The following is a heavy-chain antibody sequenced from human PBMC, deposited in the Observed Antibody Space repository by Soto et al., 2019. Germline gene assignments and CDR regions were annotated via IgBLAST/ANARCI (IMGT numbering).Heavy chain of an antibody. D-gene: IGHD2-15*01. CDR1: GYTCTNYG. Sequence: GASVKVSCKASGYTCTNYGVSWVRQAPGQGLEWMGWISGHNGNTNYAQKLQGRVTMTTDTSTSTAYMELRSLRSDDTAVYYCARDTDIVVVVDATGGIDIWGQGTMVTVSS. V-gene: IGHV1-18*01. J-gene: IGHJ3*02. CDR2: ISGHNGNT. CDR3: ARDTDIVVVVDATGGIDI.